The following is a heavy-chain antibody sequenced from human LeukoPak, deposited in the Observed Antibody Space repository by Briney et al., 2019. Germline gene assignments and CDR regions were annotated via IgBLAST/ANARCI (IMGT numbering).Heavy chain of an antibody. CDR2: IYYSGST. V-gene: IGHV4-59*11. Sequence: SETLSLTCTVSGGSISSHYWSWIRQPPGKGLEWIGYIYYSGSTNYNPSLKSRVTISVDTSKNQFSLKLSSVTAADTAVYYCARGGGLSFLYYYMDVWGKGTTVTVSS. J-gene: IGHJ6*03. CDR1: GGSISSHY. D-gene: IGHD3-16*01. CDR3: ARGGGLSFLYYYMDV.